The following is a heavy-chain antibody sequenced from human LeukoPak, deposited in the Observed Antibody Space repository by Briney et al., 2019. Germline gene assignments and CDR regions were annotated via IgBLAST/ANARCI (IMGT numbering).Heavy chain of an antibody. CDR3: ASGSKLNPRRMVRGARPFDI. Sequence: SETLSLTCAVYGGSFSGYYWSWIRQPPGKGLEWIGEINHSGSTNYNPSLKSRVTISVDTSKNQFSLKLSSVTAADTAVYYCASGSKLNPRRMVRGARPFDIWGQGTMVTVSS. CDR1: GGSFSGYY. D-gene: IGHD3-10*01. V-gene: IGHV4-34*01. J-gene: IGHJ3*02. CDR2: INHSGST.